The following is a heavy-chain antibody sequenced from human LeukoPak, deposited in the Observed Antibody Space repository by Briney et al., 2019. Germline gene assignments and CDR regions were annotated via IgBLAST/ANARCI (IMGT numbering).Heavy chain of an antibody. V-gene: IGHV3-30*02. D-gene: IGHD3-22*01. J-gene: IGHJ4*02. CDR1: GFTFSSYG. CDR2: IRYDGSNK. Sequence: GGSLRLSCAASGFTFSSYGMHWVRQAPGKGLEWVAFIRYDGSNKYYADSVKGRFTISRDNSKNTLYLQMNSLRAEDTAVYYCAKSPSYYDSSGYYYPGYWGQGTLVTSPQ. CDR3: AKSPSYYDSSGYYYPGY.